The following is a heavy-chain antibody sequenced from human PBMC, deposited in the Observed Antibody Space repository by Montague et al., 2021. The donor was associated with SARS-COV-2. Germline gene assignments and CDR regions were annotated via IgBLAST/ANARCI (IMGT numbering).Heavy chain of an antibody. Sequence: SLRLSCAASGCTFNNYWMHWVRQAPGKGLVWVSRINGDGNGRNYAESVKGRFTISRDNAKKTLYLQMNSLRAEDTAVYYCANYDSSSYVSLGYWGQGTTVTVS. CDR3: ANYDSSSYVSLGY. J-gene: IGHJ6*02. CDR2: INGDGNGR. D-gene: IGHD3-22*01. CDR1: GCTFNNYW. V-gene: IGHV3-74*01.